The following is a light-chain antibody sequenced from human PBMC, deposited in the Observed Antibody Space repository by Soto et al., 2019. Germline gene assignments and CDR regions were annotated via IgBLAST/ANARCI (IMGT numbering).Light chain of an antibody. CDR1: QSISSW. CDR2: KAS. J-gene: IGKJ1*01. V-gene: IGKV1-5*03. Sequence: DIQMTQSPSILSASLGDRATLTCRASQSISSWLAWYQQKPGKATQLLIYKASSLESGVPSRFSGSGSGTEFTLTISRLQPDDFATYYCQQYNSYSFGQGTKVDIK. CDR3: QQYNSYS.